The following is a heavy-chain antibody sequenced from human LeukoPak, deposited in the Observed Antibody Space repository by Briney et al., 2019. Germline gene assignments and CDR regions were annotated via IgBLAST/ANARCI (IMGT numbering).Heavy chain of an antibody. D-gene: IGHD1-26*01. V-gene: IGHV3-11*01. CDR2: ISSSGSTI. Sequence: GGSLRLSCAASGFTFSGFAMCWVRQAPGKGLEWVSYISSSGSTIYYADSVKGRFTISRDNAKNSLYLQMNSLRAEDTAVYYCASPAGATHKGTVDYWGQGTLVTVSS. CDR3: ASPAGATHKGTVDY. CDR1: GFTFSGFA. J-gene: IGHJ4*02.